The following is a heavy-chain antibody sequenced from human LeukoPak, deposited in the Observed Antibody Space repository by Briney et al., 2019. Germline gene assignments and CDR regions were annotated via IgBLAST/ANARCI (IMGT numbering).Heavy chain of an antibody. D-gene: IGHD2-21*01. V-gene: IGHV4-34*01. CDR3: ASVIGYGY. CDR1: GGSFSGYY. Sequence: PSETLSLTCAVYGGSFSGYYWSWIRQPPGKGLEWIGEINHSGSTNYNPPLKSRVTISVDTSKNQFSLKLSSVTAADTAVYYCASVIGYGYWGQGTLVTVSS. J-gene: IGHJ4*02. CDR2: INHSGST.